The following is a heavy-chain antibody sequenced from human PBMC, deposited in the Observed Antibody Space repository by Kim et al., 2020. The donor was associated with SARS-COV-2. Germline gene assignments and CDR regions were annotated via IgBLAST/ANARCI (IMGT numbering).Heavy chain of an antibody. V-gene: IGHV3-73*01. CDR1: GFTFSDSP. Sequence: GGSLRLSCATSGFTFSDSPIHWVRQASGKGLEWVGRLRSRVYSYATSYAASVKGRFTISRDDSESTAYLQMNSLKTEDTAVHDCNRIPGTTLAFWVAFDV. J-gene: IGHJ3*01. D-gene: IGHD1-1*01. CDR3: NRIPGTTLAFWVAFDV. CDR2: LRSRVYSYAT.